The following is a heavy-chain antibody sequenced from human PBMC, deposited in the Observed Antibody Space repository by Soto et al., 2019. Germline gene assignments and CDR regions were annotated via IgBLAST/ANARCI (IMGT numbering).Heavy chain of an antibody. CDR3: PREGLTGTIGLYYYYGMDV. V-gene: IGHV4-59*01. CDR2: IYYSGST. Sequence: QVQLQESGPGLVKPSETLSLTCTVSGGSISSYYWSWIRQPPGKGLEWIGYIYYSGSTNYNPSLKSRVTISVDTSKNQFSLKLSSVTAADTAVYYCPREGLTGTIGLYYYYGMDVWGQGTTVTVSS. J-gene: IGHJ6*02. CDR1: GGSISSYY. D-gene: IGHD1-7*01.